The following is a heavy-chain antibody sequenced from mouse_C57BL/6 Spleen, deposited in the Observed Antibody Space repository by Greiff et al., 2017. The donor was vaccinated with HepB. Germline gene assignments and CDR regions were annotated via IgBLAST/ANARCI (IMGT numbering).Heavy chain of an antibody. Sequence: EVQLVESGGDLVKPGGSLKLSCAASGFTFSSYGMSWVRQTPDKRLEWVATISSGGSYTYYPDRVKGRFTISRDNAKNTLYLQMSSLKSEDTAMYYCARQVDSNWHIDVWGAVTPVTVSS. V-gene: IGHV5-6*01. CDR1: GFTFSSYG. J-gene: IGHJ1*01. CDR3: ARQVDSNWHIDV. D-gene: IGHD2-5*01. CDR2: ISSGGSYT.